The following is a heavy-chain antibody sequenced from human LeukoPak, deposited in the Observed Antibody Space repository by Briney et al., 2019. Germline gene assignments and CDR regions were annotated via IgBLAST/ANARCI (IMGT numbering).Heavy chain of an antibody. CDR1: GFTVSSNY. D-gene: IGHD2-15*01. CDR3: AKDRSGDTYDDDAFDI. CDR2: IYSGGST. Sequence: GGSLRLSCAASGFTVSSNYMSWVRQAPGKGLEWVSVIYSGGSTYYADSVKGRFTISRDNSKNTLYLQMNSLRAEDTAVYYCAKDRSGDTYDDDAFDIWGQGTMVTVSS. J-gene: IGHJ3*02. V-gene: IGHV3-53*01.